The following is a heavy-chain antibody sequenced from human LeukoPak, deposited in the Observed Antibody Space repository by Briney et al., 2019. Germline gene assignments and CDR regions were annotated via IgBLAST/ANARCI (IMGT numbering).Heavy chain of an antibody. Sequence: GASVKVSCKASGYNFTGYYMHWVRQAPGQGLEWMGWINPNSGGTNYAQKFQGRVTMTRDTSISTAYMELSRLRSDDTAVYYCARGVAGVYFYYYMDVWGKGTTVTVSS. CDR3: ARGVAGVYFYYYMDV. CDR1: GYNFTGYY. J-gene: IGHJ6*03. CDR2: INPNSGGT. D-gene: IGHD1-14*01. V-gene: IGHV1-2*02.